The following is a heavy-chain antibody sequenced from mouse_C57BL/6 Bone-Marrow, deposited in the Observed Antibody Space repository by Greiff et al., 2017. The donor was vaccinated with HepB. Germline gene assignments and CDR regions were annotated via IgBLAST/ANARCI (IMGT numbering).Heavy chain of an antibody. V-gene: IGHV1-81*01. CDR2: IYPRSGNT. CDR3: ARRGTSGAHFDY. CDR1: GYTFTSYG. Sequence: QVQLQQSGAELARPGASVKLSCKASGYTFTSYGISWVKQRTGQGLEWIGEIYPRSGNTYYNEKFKGKATLTADKSSSTAYMELRSLTSEDSAVYFCARRGTSGAHFDYWGQGTTLTVSS. D-gene: IGHD3-1*01. J-gene: IGHJ2*01.